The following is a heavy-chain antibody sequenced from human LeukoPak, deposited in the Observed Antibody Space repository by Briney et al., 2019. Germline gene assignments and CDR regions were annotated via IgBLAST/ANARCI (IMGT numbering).Heavy chain of an antibody. CDR2: IYTGGGT. CDR3: AREGSSWYGQADHFDY. J-gene: IGHJ4*02. D-gene: IGHD6-13*01. CDR1: GFTVTSNY. V-gene: IGHV3-53*01. Sequence: GGSLRLSCAASGFTVTSNYMSWVRQAPGKGLEWVSLIYTGGGTYYTDSVRGRFTISRDISKNTLFLQMDSLRAEDTAVYYCAREGSSWYGQADHFDYWGQGTLVTVSS.